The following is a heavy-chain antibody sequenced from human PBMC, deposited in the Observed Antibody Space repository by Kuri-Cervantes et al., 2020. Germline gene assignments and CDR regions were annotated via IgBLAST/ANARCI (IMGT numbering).Heavy chain of an antibody. V-gene: IGHV4-34*01. J-gene: IGHJ6*02. CDR3: ARPYELRYFDWPPMDV. CDR2: INHSGGT. D-gene: IGHD3-9*01. CDR1: GGSISSYY. Sequence: ESLKISCTVSGGSISSYYWSWIRQPPGKGLEWIGEINHSGGTNYNPSLKSRVTISVDTSKNQFSLKLSSVTAADTAVYYCARPYELRYFDWPPMDVWGQGTTVTVSS.